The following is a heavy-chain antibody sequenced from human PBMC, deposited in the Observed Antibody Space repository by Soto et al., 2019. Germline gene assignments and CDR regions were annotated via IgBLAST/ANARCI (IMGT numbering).Heavy chain of an antibody. CDR3: VRNDWYRFGP. CDR1: GGSITSNW. CDR2: IHHSGSF. D-gene: IGHD3-9*01. V-gene: IGHV4-4*02. J-gene: IGHJ5*02. Sequence: QVQLQESGPGLVNPSGTLSLTCAVSGGSITSNWWSWVRQPPGKGLEWIGEIHHSGSFNYNPSLRRRVTISIDKSKNQLSLKLTSVTAADTAVHYCVRNDWYRFGPWGQGTLVTVSS.